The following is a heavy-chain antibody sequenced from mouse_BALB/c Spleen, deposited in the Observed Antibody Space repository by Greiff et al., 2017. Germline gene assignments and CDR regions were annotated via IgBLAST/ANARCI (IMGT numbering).Heavy chain of an antibody. CDR2: ISSGSSTI. CDR1: GFTFSSFG. J-gene: IGHJ1*01. CDR3: ARSGKLTGIVNRYFDV. Sequence: EVMLVESGGGLVQPGGSRKLSCAASGFTFSSFGMHWVRQAPEKGLEWVAYISSGSSTIYYADTVKGRFTISRDNPKNTLFLQMTSLRSEDTAMYYCARSGKLTGIVNRYFDVWGAGTTVTVSS. D-gene: IGHD4-1*01. V-gene: IGHV5-17*02.